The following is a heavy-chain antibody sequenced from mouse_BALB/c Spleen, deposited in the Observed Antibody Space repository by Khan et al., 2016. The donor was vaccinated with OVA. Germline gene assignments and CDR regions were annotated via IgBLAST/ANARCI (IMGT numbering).Heavy chain of an antibody. J-gene: IGHJ3*01. CDR2: IDPENGNT. CDR1: GFNIKDYY. Sequence: VQLQQSGAELVRPGALVKLSCKASGFNIKDYYLHWVKQRPEQGLEWIGWIDPENGNTIYDPKFQGKASITADTSSNTAFLQLSSLTSEDTAVYYCARSCYEAWFPYWGQGTLVTVSA. CDR3: ARSCYEAWFPY. V-gene: IGHV14-1*02. D-gene: IGHD2-3*01.